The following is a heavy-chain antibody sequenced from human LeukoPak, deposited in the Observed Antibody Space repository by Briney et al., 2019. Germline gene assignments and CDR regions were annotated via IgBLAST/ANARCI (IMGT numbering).Heavy chain of an antibody. Sequence: AGGSLRLSCAASGFTFSSYGMHWVRQAPGKGLEWVAVIWYDGSNKYYADSVKGRFTISRDNSKNTLYLQMNSLRAEDTAVYYCARGSGYSYGFHFDYWGQGTLVTASS. V-gene: IGHV3-33*01. CDR3: ARGSGYSYGFHFDY. CDR2: IWYDGSNK. J-gene: IGHJ4*02. CDR1: GFTFSSYG. D-gene: IGHD5-18*01.